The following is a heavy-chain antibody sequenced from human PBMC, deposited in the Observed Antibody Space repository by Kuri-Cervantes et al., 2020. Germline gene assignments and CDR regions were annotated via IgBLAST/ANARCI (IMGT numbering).Heavy chain of an antibody. CDR1: GYSISSGYY. J-gene: IGHJ6*03. CDR3: ARGTYMDV. V-gene: IGHV4-38-2*01. Sequence: SETLSLTCAVSGYSISSGYYWGWIRQPPGKGLEWIGYIYYSGSTNYNPSLKSRVTISVDTSKNQFSLKLSSVTAADTAVYYCARGTYMDVWGKGTTVTVSS. CDR2: IYYSGST.